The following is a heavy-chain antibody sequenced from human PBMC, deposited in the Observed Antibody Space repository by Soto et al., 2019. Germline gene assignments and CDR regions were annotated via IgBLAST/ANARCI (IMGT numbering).Heavy chain of an antibody. V-gene: IGHV6-1*01. CDR2: TYYRSKWYN. D-gene: IGHD6-13*01. Sequence: PSQTLSLTCAISGDSVSSNSAAWNWIRQSPSRDHEWLGRTYYRSKWYNDYAVSVKSRITINPDTSKNQFSLQLNSVTPVDTAVYYFARVYSSSWYGGMDVWGQGTTVTVSS. CDR3: ARVYSSSWYGGMDV. J-gene: IGHJ6*02. CDR1: GDSVSSNSAA.